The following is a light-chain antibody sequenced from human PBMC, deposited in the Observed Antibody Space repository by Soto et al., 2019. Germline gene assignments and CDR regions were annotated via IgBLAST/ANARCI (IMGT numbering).Light chain of an antibody. V-gene: IGKV3-15*01. CDR2: GAS. J-gene: IGKJ3*01. CDR3: QQYNNWPPFT. CDR1: QSVSRS. Sequence: EIVMTQSPATLYVSPGERVTLSCRASQSVSRSLAWYQQKPGQAPRLLIYGASTRATGIPARFSGSGSGTEFTLTISSLQSEDFAVYYCQQYNNWPPFTFGPWTKVDIK.